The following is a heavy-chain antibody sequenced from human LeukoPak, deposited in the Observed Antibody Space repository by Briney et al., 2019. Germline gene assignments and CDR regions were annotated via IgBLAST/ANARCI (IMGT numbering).Heavy chain of an antibody. D-gene: IGHD3-10*01. CDR3: ARVPGEDRWFGELFF. CDR2: IIPILGIA. J-gene: IGHJ3*01. V-gene: IGHV1-69*04. Sequence: ASVKVSCKASGGTFSSYAISWVRQAPGQGLEWMGRIIPILGIANYAQKFQGRVTITADKSTSTAYMELSSLRSEDTAVYYCARVPGEDRWFGELFFWGQGTMVTVSS. CDR1: GGTFSSYA.